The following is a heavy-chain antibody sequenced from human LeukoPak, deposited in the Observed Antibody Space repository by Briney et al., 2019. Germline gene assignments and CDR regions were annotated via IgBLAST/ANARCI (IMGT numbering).Heavy chain of an antibody. J-gene: IGHJ6*02. Sequence: SETLSLTCTVSGGSISSDGHSWSWIRQPPGKGREWIGYIYHSGSGSTYYNPSLKSRVTISIDKSKNQFSLKLNSVTAADTAVYYCARINDFWSGPTLDVWGQGTTVTVSS. CDR1: GGSISSDGHS. CDR2: IYHSGSGST. CDR3: ARINDFWSGPTLDV. D-gene: IGHD3-3*01. V-gene: IGHV4-30-2*01.